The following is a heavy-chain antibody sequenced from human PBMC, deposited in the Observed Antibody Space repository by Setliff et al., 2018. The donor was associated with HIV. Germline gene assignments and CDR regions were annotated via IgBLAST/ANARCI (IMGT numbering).Heavy chain of an antibody. Sequence: SCAASGFTFRSYEMNWVRQAPGKGLECVSYISRSGSTIHYADSVKGRFTISRDNAKNSLYLQMNSLRAEDTAVYYCARGEPSILIEPAAFFDYWGQGTLVTVSS. J-gene: IGHJ4*02. D-gene: IGHD2-2*01. CDR3: ARGEPSILIEPAAFFDY. CDR1: GFTFRSYE. CDR2: ISRSGSTI. V-gene: IGHV3-48*03.